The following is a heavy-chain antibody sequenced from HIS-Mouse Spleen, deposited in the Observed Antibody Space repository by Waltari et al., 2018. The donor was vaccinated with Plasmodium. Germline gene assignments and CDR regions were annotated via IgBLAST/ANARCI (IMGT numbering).Heavy chain of an antibody. CDR3: AKDRRSSSWYVDY. J-gene: IGHJ4*02. CDR2: ISYDGSNK. D-gene: IGHD6-13*01. Sequence: QVQLVESGGGVVQPGRSLRLSCAASGFTFSSYGMHWVRQAPGKGLEWVAVISYDGSNKYYAESVKGRFTISRDNSKNTRYLQMNSLRAEDTAVYYCAKDRRSSSWYVDYWGQGTLVTVSS. V-gene: IGHV3-30*18. CDR1: GFTFSSYG.